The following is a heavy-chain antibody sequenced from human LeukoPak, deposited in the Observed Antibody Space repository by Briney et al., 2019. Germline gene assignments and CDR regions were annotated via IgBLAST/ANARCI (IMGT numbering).Heavy chain of an antibody. CDR3: AKAVAAAGRFGFDP. D-gene: IGHD6-13*01. V-gene: IGHV4-59*01. CDR1: GGSISTYY. Sequence: SETLSLTCTVSGGSISTYYWSWIRQPPGKGLEWIGYIYNSGSTNYNPSLQSRVTISVDTSKDQFSLKLTSVTAADTAVYYCAKAVAAAGRFGFDPWGQGTLVTVSS. J-gene: IGHJ5*02. CDR2: IYNSGST.